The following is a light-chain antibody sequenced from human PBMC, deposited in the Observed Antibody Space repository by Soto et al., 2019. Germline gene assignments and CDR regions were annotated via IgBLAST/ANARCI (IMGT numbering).Light chain of an antibody. CDR2: DVI. CDR3: SSYAISRDVV. V-gene: IGLV2-14*01. Sequence: QSALTQPASVSGSPGQSITISCTGTSSDVGGYDYVSWYQQHPGKAPKLMIYDVINRPSGVSYRFSGSKSGNTASLTISGLQAEDEADYYCSSYAISRDVVFGGGTKLTVL. J-gene: IGLJ2*01. CDR1: SSDVGGYDY.